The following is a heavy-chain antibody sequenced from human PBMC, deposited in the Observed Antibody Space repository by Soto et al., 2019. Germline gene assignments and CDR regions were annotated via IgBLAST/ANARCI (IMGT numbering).Heavy chain of an antibody. CDR3: AKGSGAVRPYYFDY. Sequence: GGSLRLSCAGSEFTFSSYAMSWVRQAPGKGLEWVSAISGSGGSTYHADSVKGRFTISRDNSKNTVYLQMNSLRAEDTAVYHCAKGSGAVRPYYFDYWGQGTLVTVSS. J-gene: IGHJ4*02. CDR1: EFTFSSYA. V-gene: IGHV3-23*01. CDR2: ISGSGGST. D-gene: IGHD6-19*01.